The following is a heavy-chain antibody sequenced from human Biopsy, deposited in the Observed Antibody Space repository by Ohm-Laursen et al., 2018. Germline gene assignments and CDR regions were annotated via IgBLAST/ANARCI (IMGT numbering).Heavy chain of an antibody. Sequence: SLRLSCAASGFTFSGFSMNWVRQAPGKGLEWVALISHGGNDEYYADSVEGRFTISRDNSKNTVLLQMNSLRAEDTALYYCAKVHDSGYYYYSMDVWGQGTTVTVSS. CDR3: AKVHDSGYYYYSMDV. J-gene: IGHJ6*02. V-gene: IGHV3-30*18. CDR1: GFTFSGFS. CDR2: ISHGGNDE. D-gene: IGHD3-16*01.